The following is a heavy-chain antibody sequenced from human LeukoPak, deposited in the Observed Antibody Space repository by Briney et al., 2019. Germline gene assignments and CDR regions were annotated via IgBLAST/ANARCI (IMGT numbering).Heavy chain of an antibody. Sequence: SETLSLTCAVYGGSFSGYYWSWIRQPPGKGLEWIGEINHSGSTNYNPSFKRRVTISVETYKNQFSLKLSSVTGADKAVYYCARGPIRTHFGYDPWGQGTLVTVSS. J-gene: IGHJ5*02. CDR2: INHSGST. CDR3: ARGPIRTHFGYDP. D-gene: IGHD3-3*02. CDR1: GGSFSGYY. V-gene: IGHV4-34*01.